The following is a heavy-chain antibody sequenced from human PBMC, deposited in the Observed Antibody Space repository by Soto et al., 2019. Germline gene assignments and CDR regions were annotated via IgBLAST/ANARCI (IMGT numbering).Heavy chain of an antibody. D-gene: IGHD3-16*01. CDR1: GFTFSTYT. CDR2: ISSSGSYI. J-gene: IGHJ4*02. CDR3: ARFHPESLIPEYYFDY. Sequence: VGSLRLSCAASGFTFSTYTMNWVRQAPGKGLEWVSSISSSGSYIYYADSLKGRFTISRDNAKNSLYLQMNSLRAEDTAVYCCARFHPESLIPEYYFDYWGQGTLVTVSS. V-gene: IGHV3-21*01.